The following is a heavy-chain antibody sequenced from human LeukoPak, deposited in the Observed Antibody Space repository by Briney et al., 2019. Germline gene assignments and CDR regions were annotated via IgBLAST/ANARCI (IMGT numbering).Heavy chain of an antibody. Sequence: APVKVSCKASGYTFTGYYMHWVRQAPGQGLEWMGWINPNSGGTNYAQKFQGRVTMTRDTSISTAYMELSRLRSDDTAVYYCARDDTLTYYYDSSGYYGDWGQGTLVTVSS. J-gene: IGHJ4*02. CDR1: GYTFTGYY. CDR2: INPNSGGT. V-gene: IGHV1-2*02. CDR3: ARDDTLTYYYDSSGYYGD. D-gene: IGHD3-22*01.